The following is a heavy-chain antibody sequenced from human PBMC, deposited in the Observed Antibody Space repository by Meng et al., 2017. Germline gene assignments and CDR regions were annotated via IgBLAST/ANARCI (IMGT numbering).Heavy chain of an antibody. V-gene: IGHV4-30-4*01. CDR2: IYYSGST. Sequence: QVQLQESGPGLVKPSQTLPLTCTVSGGSISSGDYYWSWIRQPPGKGLEWIGYIYYSGSTHYNPSLKSRVIISLDTSKNQFSLKLSSVTAADTAVYYCARRGADYGAFDPWGQGTLVTVSS. J-gene: IGHJ5*02. CDR3: ARRGADYGAFDP. CDR1: GGSISSGDYY. D-gene: IGHD4/OR15-4a*01.